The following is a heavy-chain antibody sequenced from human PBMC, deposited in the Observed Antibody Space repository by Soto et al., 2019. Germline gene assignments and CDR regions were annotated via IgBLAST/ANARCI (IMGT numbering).Heavy chain of an antibody. CDR3: ASGPYHDYGDHYFDS. V-gene: IGHV4-59*01. CDR1: GGSISSYY. Sequence: QVQLQESGPGLVKPSETLSLTCTVSGGSISSYYCSWIRQPPGKGLEWIGYIYYSGSTDYNPSLKSRVTISVDTSKKQFSLKLTSVTAADTAVYYCASGPYHDYGDHYFDSWGQGSLVTVSS. CDR2: IYYSGST. J-gene: IGHJ4*02. D-gene: IGHD4-17*01.